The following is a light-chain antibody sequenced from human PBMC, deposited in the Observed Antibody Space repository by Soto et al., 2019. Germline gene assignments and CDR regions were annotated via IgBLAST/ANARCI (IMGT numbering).Light chain of an antibody. CDR1: QIVSTNY. J-gene: IGKJ3*01. V-gene: IGKV3D-20*02. Sequence: EVVLTQSPGTLSLSLGERATLSCRVSQIVSTNYLAWYQQRPGQAPRLLIFDATRRATGIPDRFSGSGSGTDFTLTISSLEPEDFAVYYCHQRSTWPFTFGPGTKVDIK. CDR3: HQRSTWPFT. CDR2: DAT.